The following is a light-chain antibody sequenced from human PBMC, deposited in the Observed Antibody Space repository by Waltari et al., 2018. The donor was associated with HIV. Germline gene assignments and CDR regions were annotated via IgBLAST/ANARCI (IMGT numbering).Light chain of an antibody. V-gene: IGKV3-20*01. CDR1: QSVSSSY. J-gene: IGKJ2*01. CDR3: QQYGSSPLT. Sequence: EIVLTQSPGTLSLSPGERATLPCRASQSVSSSYLAWYQQKPGQAPGLLIYGASSRATGIPDRFSGSGSGTDFTLTISRLEPEDFAVYYCQQYGSSPLTFGQGTKLEIK. CDR2: GAS.